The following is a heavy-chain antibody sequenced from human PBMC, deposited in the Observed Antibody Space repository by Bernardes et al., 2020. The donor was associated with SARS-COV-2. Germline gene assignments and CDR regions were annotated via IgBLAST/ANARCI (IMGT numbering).Heavy chain of an antibody. V-gene: IGHV4-34*01. D-gene: IGHD2-8*02. CDR2: INHSWTT. J-gene: IGHJ6*02. CDR3: ARHVRDCTGGVCQTYYYYAMDV. CDR1: GGSFSGYY. Sequence: SETLSLTCAVYGGSFSGYYWSWIRQPPGKGLEWIGEINHSWTTNYNHSLRSRVTISIGTSRNQLSLQLRSVTAADTAVYYCARHVRDCTGGVCQTYYYYAMDVWGQGTTITVSS.